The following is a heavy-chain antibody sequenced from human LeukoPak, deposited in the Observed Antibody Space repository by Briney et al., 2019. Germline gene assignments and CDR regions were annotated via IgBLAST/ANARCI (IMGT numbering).Heavy chain of an antibody. CDR2: IKQDGSEK. CDR3: ARDQMYYDFWSGYNGY. D-gene: IGHD3-3*01. V-gene: IGHV3-7*01. J-gene: IGHJ4*02. Sequence: PGGSLSLSCAASGFTFSSYWMSWVRQAPGKGLEWVANIKQDGSEKYYVDSVKGRFTISRDNAKNSLYLQMNSLRAEDTAVYYCARDQMYYDFWSGYNGYWGQGTLVTVSS. CDR1: GFTFSSYW.